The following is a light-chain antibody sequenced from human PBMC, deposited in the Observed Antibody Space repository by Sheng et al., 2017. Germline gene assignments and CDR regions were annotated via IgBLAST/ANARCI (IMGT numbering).Light chain of an antibody. J-gene: IGLJ2*01. CDR2: KMP. Sequence: SFELTQPPSVSVSPGQTATITCSGDNLGDKYTHWYQQSQASPLSWSSIKMPRGPQGSLSDSLASISGNTATLTISGTQAMDEAEYHCQAWDVSLVVFGGGTKLTVL. CDR3: QAWDVSLVV. CDR1: NLGDKY. V-gene: IGLV3-1*01.